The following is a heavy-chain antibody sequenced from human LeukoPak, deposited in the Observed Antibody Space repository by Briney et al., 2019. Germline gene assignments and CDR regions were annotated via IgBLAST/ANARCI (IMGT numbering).Heavy chain of an antibody. CDR2: ISGSGGST. J-gene: IGHJ4*02. CDR3: AKDKLMVRGVIPLAY. D-gene: IGHD3-10*01. Sequence: QTGGSLRLSCAASGFTFSSYAMSWVRQAPGKGLEWVSAISGSGGSTYYADSVKGRFTISRDNSKNTLYLQMNSLRAEDTAVYYCAKDKLMVRGVIPLAYWGQGTLVTVSS. CDR1: GFTFSSYA. V-gene: IGHV3-23*01.